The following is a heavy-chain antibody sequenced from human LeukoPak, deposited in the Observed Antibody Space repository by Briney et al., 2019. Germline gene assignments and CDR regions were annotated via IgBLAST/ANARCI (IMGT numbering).Heavy chain of an antibody. Sequence: ASVKVSCKASGYTFTGYYMHWVRQAPGQGLEWMGWINPNSGGTNYAQKFQGRVTMTRDTSISTAYTELSRLRSDDTAVYYCARPYCSSTSCYENWFDPWGQGTLVTVSS. CDR2: INPNSGGT. V-gene: IGHV1-2*02. CDR3: ARPYCSSTSCYENWFDP. CDR1: GYTFTGYY. J-gene: IGHJ5*02. D-gene: IGHD2-2*01.